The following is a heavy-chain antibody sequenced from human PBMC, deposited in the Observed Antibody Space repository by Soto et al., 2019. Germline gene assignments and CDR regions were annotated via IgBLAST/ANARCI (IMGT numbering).Heavy chain of an antibody. Sequence: QVQLVQSGAEVKKPGSSVKVSCKASGGTFSSYTISWVRQAPGQGLEWMGRIIPILGIANYAQKFQGRVTITADKSTSTAYMELSSLRSEDTAVYYCARVWRLVQGVIRGGYGMDVWGQGTTVTVSS. CDR1: GGTFSSYT. D-gene: IGHD3-10*01. J-gene: IGHJ6*02. CDR2: IIPILGIA. CDR3: ARVWRLVQGVIRGGYGMDV. V-gene: IGHV1-69*02.